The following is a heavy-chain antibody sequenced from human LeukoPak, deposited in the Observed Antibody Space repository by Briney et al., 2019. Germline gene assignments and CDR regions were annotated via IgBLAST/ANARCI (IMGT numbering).Heavy chain of an antibody. D-gene: IGHD3-22*01. V-gene: IGHV4-39*01. J-gene: IGHJ4*02. CDR3: ARHGITMIVDNYFDY. CDR1: GGSISGSSYY. Sequence: PSETLSLTCTVSGGSISGSSYYWGWIRQPPGKGLEWIGSIYYSGSTYYNPSLKSRVTISVDTSKNQFSLKLSSVTAADTAVYYCARHGITMIVDNYFDYWGQGTLVTVSS. CDR2: IYYSGST.